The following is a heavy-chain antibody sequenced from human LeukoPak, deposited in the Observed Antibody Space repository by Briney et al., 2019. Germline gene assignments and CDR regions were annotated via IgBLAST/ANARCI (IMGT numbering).Heavy chain of an antibody. Sequence: PGGSLRLSCAASGFSFSTYWMSWVRQAPGKGLEWVANIKQDGSEKYYADSVKGRFTISRDNAKNSLYLQMNSLRAEDTAVYYCARDHRYYDFWSGYYIEYFDYWGQGTLVTVSS. J-gene: IGHJ4*02. D-gene: IGHD3-3*01. CDR2: IKQDGSEK. V-gene: IGHV3-7*01. CDR1: GFSFSTYW. CDR3: ARDHRYYDFWSGYYIEYFDY.